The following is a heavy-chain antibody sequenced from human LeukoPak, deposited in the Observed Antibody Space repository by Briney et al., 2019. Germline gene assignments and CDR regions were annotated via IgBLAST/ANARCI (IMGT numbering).Heavy chain of an antibody. V-gene: IGHV3-30*03. J-gene: IGHJ6*02. CDR3: AREQQLDSGMDV. CDR1: GFTFSSYG. D-gene: IGHD6-13*01. Sequence: GGSLRLSCAASGFTFSSYGMHWVRQAPGKGLEWVAVISYDGSNKYYADSVKGRFTISRDNSKNTLYLQMNSLRAEDTAVYYCAREQQLDSGMDVWGQGTTVTVSS. CDR2: ISYDGSNK.